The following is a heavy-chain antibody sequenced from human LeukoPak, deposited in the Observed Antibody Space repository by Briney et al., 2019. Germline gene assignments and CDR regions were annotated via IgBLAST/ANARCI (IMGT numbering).Heavy chain of an antibody. CDR2: ISSSSSTI. V-gene: IGHV3-48*01. J-gene: IGHJ3*02. D-gene: IGHD2-2*01. Sequence: GSLRLSCAASGFTFSSYSMNWVRQAPGKGLEWVSYISSSSSTIYYADSVKGRFTISRDNAKNSLYLQMNSLRAEDTAVYYCASLGYCSSTSCHDAFDIWGQGTMVTVSS. CDR1: GFTFSSYS. CDR3: ASLGYCSSTSCHDAFDI.